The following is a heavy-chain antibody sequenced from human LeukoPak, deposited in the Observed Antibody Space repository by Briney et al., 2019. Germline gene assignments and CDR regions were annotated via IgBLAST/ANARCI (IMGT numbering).Heavy chain of an antibody. CDR2: ISAYNGNT. CDR3: ARGVFAYDSSGYYDP. V-gene: IGHV1-18*01. J-gene: IGHJ5*02. CDR1: GYTFTSYG. D-gene: IGHD3-22*01. Sequence: ASVKVSCKASGYTFTSYGISWVRQAPGQGLEWMGWISAYNGNTNYAQKLQGRVTTTTDTSTSTAYMELRSLRSDDTAVYYCARGVFAYDSSGYYDPWGQGTLVTVSS.